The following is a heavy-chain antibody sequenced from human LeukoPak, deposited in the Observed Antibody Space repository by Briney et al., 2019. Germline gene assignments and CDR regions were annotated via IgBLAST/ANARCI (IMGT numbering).Heavy chain of an antibody. CDR2: IYYSGST. J-gene: IGHJ5*02. V-gene: IGHV4-39*01. CDR3: ARQDYYDSSGYENNWFDP. CDR1: GGSISSSSYY. Sequence: KPSETLSLTCTVSGGSISSSSYYWGWIRQPPGKGLEWIGSIYYSGSTYYNPSLKSRVTISVDTSKNQFSLKLSSVTAADTAVYYCARQDYYDSSGYENNWFDPWGQGTLVTVSS. D-gene: IGHD3-22*01.